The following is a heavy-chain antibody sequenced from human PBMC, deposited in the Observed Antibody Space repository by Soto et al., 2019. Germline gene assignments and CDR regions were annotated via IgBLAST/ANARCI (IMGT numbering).Heavy chain of an antibody. J-gene: IGHJ4*02. CDR1: GYSFTSYW. V-gene: IGHV5-51*01. Sequence: GESLKISCKGSGYSFTSYWIGWVRQMPGKGLEWMGIIYPGDSDTRYSPSFQGQVTISADKSISTAYLQWSSLKASDTAMYYCARSKRLGELSLYPNYWGQGTLVTVSS. D-gene: IGHD3-16*02. CDR3: ARSKRLGELSLYPNY. CDR2: IYPGDSDT.